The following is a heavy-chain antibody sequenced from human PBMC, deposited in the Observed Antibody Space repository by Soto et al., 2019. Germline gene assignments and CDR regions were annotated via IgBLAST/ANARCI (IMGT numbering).Heavy chain of an antibody. CDR2: INPNSGGT. CDR3: ARDYDRSGYPRYYFDY. J-gene: IGHJ4*02. V-gene: IGHV1-2*04. Sequence: ASVKVSCKASGYTFTGYYMHWVRQAPGQGLEWMGWINPNSGGTNYAQKFQGWVTMTRDTSISTAYMELSRLRSDDTAVYYCARDYDRSGYPRYYFDYWGQGTLVTVSS. D-gene: IGHD3-22*01. CDR1: GYTFTGYY.